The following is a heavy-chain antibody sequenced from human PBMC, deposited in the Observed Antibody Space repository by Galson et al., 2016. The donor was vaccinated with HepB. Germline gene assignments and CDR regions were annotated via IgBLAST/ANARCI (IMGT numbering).Heavy chain of an antibody. CDR2: IKPDGGVQ. D-gene: IGHD3-10*01. V-gene: IGHV3-7*01. J-gene: IGHJ4*02. CDR3: AREIAGSYFD. Sequence: VANIKPDGGVQYYVDSVRGRFTISRDIAKNAVYLQMNSLRVEEAAVYYCAREIAGSYFDWGQGTLVTVSS.